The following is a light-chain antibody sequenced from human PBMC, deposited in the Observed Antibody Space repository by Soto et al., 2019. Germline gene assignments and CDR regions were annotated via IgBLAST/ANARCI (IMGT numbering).Light chain of an antibody. CDR2: DVS. J-gene: IGLJ2*01. CDR1: SSDVGGYIY. V-gene: IGLV2-11*01. Sequence: QSALTQPRSVSGSPGQSVTISCTGTSSDVGGYIYVSLYQQHPGKVPKLMIYDVSKRPSGVPYRFSGSKSGNTASLTISGLQAEDEADYYCCSYAGSYPWVFGGGTKVTVL. CDR3: CSYAGSYPWV.